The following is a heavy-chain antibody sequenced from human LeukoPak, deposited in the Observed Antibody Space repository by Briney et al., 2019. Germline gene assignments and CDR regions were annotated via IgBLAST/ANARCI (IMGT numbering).Heavy chain of an antibody. CDR1: GGSISSYY. J-gene: IGHJ6*02. CDR2: INHSGST. CDR3: ASGPYCSSTSCYQNYGMDV. Sequence: SETLSLTCTVSGGSISSYYWSWIRQPPGKGLEWIGEINHSGSTNYNPSLKSRVTISVDTSKNQFSLKLSSVTAADTAVYYCASGPYCSSTSCYQNYGMDVWGQGTTVTVSS. D-gene: IGHD2-2*01. V-gene: IGHV4-34*01.